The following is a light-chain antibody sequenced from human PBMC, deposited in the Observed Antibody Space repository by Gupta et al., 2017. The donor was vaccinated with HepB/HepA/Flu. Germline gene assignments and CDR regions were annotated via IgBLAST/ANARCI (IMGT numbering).Light chain of an antibody. Sequence: EIVLTQSPGTLSLSPGERATLSCRASQNVSSSYLAWYQQKPGQAPRVLIYGASIRATGIPDRFSGSGSGTDFTLTISRLEPEDFAVYYCQQYGTSRCTFGQGTKLEIK. V-gene: IGKV3-20*01. CDR3: QQYGTSRCT. CDR2: GAS. J-gene: IGKJ2*02. CDR1: QNVSSSY.